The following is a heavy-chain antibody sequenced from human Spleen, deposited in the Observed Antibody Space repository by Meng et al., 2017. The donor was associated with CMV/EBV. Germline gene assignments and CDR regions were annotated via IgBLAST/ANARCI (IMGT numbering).Heavy chain of an antibody. CDR3: AKSPGGNTYGSPDY. Sequence: GGSLRLSCAASGLTVSTNHMSWVRQAPGKGLEWVSVIYSSASKTYYADSVKGRFTISRDDSKNTLYLQMNSLRGEDTAVYYCAKSPGGNTYGSPDYWGQGTLVTVSS. J-gene: IGHJ4*02. D-gene: IGHD5-18*01. CDR1: GLTVSTNH. CDR2: IYSSASKT. V-gene: IGHV3-23*03.